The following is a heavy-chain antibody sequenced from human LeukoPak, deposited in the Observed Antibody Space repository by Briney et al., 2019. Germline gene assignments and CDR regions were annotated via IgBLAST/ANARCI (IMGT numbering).Heavy chain of an antibody. CDR3: RFGELSQTLDY. Sequence: GGSLRLSCATSGFSLSRNGMHWVRQAPGQGLEWVAFILSDGSYEYYADSVKGRFTISRDTSRNTLFLQMNSLRTEGTAVYYCRFGELSQTLDYWGQGTLVTVSS. CDR1: GFSLSRNG. D-gene: IGHD3-10*01. CDR2: ILSDGSYE. J-gene: IGHJ4*02. V-gene: IGHV3-30*02.